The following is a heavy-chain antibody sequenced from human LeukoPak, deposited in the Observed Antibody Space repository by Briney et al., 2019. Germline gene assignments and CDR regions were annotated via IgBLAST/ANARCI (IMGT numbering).Heavy chain of an antibody. V-gene: IGHV4-39*01. J-gene: IGHJ4*02. CDR3: ARRAYSGSSYGFFDY. D-gene: IGHD1-26*01. CDR2: IYYSGRT. Sequence: SETLSLTCTVSGGSISNTRYYWGWIRQPPGKGLEWIGTIYYSGRTYYNPSLKSRVTISVDTSNNQFSLRLGSVTAADTAVYYCARRAYSGSSYGFFDYWGQGTLVTVSS. CDR1: GGSISNTRYY.